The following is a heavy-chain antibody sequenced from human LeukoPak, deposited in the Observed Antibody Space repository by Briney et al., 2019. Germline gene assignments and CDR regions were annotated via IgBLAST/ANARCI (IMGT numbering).Heavy chain of an antibody. V-gene: IGHV1-18*01. J-gene: IGHJ6*02. CDR3: ARDSDYDFWSGYYTPGYYYYGMDV. D-gene: IGHD3-3*01. CDR2: ISAYNGNT. CDR1: GGTFSSYA. Sequence: ASVKVSCKASGGTFSSYAISWVRQAPGQGLEWMGWISAYNGNTNYAQKLQGRVTMTTDTSTSTAYMELRSLRSDDTAVYYCARDSDYDFWSGYYTPGYYYYGMDVWGQGTTVTVSS.